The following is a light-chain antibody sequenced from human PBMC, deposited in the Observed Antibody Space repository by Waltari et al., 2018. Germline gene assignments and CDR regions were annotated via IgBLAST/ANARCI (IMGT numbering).Light chain of an antibody. Sequence: DIQMTQSPSSLSASVGDRVIITCRASQNINNYLNWYQQKPGKAPKLLIYASSNLQGGVPSRFSGDGSGTDFTLTISTLQPEDFATYYCQQSSSSPITCGPGTKVDVK. V-gene: IGKV1-39*01. CDR2: ASS. CDR1: QNINNY. J-gene: IGKJ3*01. CDR3: QQSSSSPIT.